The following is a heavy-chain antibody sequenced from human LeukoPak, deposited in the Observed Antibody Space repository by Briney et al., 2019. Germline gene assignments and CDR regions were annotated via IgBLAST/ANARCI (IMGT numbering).Heavy chain of an antibody. CDR1: GGSISSYH. Sequence: SETLSLTCTVSGGSISSYHWSWVRQPPGKGLEWIGYIYYSGSTNYNPSLKSRVTISVDTSKNQFSLKLSSVTAADTAVYYCARGRRNWYFDYWGQGTLITVSS. J-gene: IGHJ4*02. V-gene: IGHV4-59*12. D-gene: IGHD1-20*01. CDR2: IYYSGST. CDR3: ARGRRNWYFDY.